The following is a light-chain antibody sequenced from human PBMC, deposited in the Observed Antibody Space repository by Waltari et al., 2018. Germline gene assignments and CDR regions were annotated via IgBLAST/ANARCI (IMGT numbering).Light chain of an antibody. CDR3: QSYDTSLSVV. CDR1: GSNIGAGYD. V-gene: IGLV1-40*01. CDR2: GSS. J-gene: IGLJ3*02. Sequence: QSVLTQPPSVSGAPGQRVTISCTGSGSNIGAGYDVPWYQQLPRAAPKLLIYGSSTRPLGVPDRFLGSTSGTSASLAITGLQAEDEADYYCQSYDTSLSVVFGGGTKLTVL.